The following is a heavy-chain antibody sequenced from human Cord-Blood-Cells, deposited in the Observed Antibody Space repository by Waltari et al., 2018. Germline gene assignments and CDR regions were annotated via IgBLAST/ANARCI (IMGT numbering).Heavy chain of an antibody. J-gene: IGHJ4*02. Sequence: QVQLVESGGGVVQPGRSLRLSCAASGFTFSSYPMHWVRQAPGKGLEWVAVISYDGSNKYYADSVKGRFTISRDNSKNTLYLQMNSLRAEDTAVYYCAREPYSSSWYSDYWGQGTLVTVSS. CDR1: GFTFSSYP. D-gene: IGHD6-13*01. V-gene: IGHV3-30-3*01. CDR3: AREPYSSSWYSDY. CDR2: ISYDGSNK.